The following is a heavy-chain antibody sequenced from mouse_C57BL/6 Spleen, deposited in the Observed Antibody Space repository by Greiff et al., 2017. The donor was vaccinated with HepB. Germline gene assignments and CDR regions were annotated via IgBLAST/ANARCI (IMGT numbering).Heavy chain of an antibody. CDR1: GFTFSSYA. CDR3: SRNRYYFDY. J-gene: IGHJ2*01. Sequence: EVQVVESGGGLVKPGGSLKLSCAASGFTFSSYAMSWVRQTPEKRLEWVATISDGGSYTYYPDNVKGRFTISRDNAKNNLYLQMSHLKSEDTAMYYWSRNRYYFDYWGQGTTLTVSS. V-gene: IGHV5-4*01. CDR2: ISDGGSYT.